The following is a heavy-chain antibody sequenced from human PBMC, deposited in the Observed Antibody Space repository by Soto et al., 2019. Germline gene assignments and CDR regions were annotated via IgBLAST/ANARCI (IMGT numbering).Heavy chain of an antibody. CDR1: GFTFSAYA. CDR3: AKDATAVNGVWDPFDM. D-gene: IGHD2-8*01. V-gene: IGHV3-23*01. Sequence: GGSLRLSCAASGFTFSAYAMSWVRQAPGKGLQWVSGVGGSDTDKHYADSVRGRFTVSRDNSKDTLYLQMNSLRVDDTAVYYCAKDATAVNGVWDPFDMWGQGTEVTVSS. CDR2: VGGSDTDK. J-gene: IGHJ3*02.